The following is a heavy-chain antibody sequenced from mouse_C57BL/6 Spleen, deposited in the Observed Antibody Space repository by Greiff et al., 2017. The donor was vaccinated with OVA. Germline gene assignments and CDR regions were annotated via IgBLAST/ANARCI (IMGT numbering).Heavy chain of an antibody. CDR3: TRADYYGTDAMDY. CDR2: ISSGGDSI. D-gene: IGHD1-1*01. J-gene: IGHJ4*01. Sequence: EVHLVESGEGLVKPGGSLKLSCAASGFTFSSYAMSWVRQTPEKRLEWVAYISSGGDSIYYADTVKGRFTISRDNARNTLYLQMSSLKSEDTAMYYCTRADYYGTDAMDYWGQGTSVTVSS. CDR1: GFTFSSYA. V-gene: IGHV5-9-1*02.